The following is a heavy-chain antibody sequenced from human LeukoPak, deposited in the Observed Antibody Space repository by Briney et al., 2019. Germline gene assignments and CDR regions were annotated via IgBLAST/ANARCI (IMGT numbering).Heavy chain of an antibody. CDR3: ARDRYCSGGTCYFTDDY. Sequence: GASVKLSCKASGYTFTSYYMHWVRQAPGQGLEWMGWINPNSGGTYSAQKFQGRVTMTRDTSISTAYMELSRLRSDDTAVYYCARDRYCSGGTCYFTDDYWGQGTVITVSS. J-gene: IGHJ4*02. CDR2: INPNSGGT. V-gene: IGHV1-2*02. D-gene: IGHD2-15*01. CDR1: GYTFTSYY.